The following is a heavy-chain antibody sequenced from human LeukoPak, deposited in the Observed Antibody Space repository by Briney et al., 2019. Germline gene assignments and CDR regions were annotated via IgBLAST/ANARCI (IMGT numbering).Heavy chain of an antibody. J-gene: IGHJ4*02. D-gene: IGHD3-9*01. V-gene: IGHV3-33*01. Sequence: PGGSLRLSCAGSGFTFSNYGMHWVRQAPGKGLEWVALIWYDGSQKHYADSVKGRFTISRDNSKNTLYLQMNSLTAEDTAVYYCARGYFEWLSSFDYWGQGTLVTVSS. CDR3: ARGYFEWLSSFDY. CDR1: GFTFSNYG. CDR2: IWYDGSQK.